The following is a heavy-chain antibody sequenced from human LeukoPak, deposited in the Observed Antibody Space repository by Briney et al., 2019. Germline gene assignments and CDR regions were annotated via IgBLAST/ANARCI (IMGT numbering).Heavy chain of an antibody. Sequence: GASVKVSCKASGGTFSSYAISWVRQAPGQGLEWMGEIIPIFGTANSTQKFQGRVTITADKATSTAYMELSSLRSEDTAVYYCARAGSGWFGESDDAFDIWGQGTMVTVSS. CDR3: ARAGSGWFGESDDAFDI. CDR1: GGTFSSYA. J-gene: IGHJ3*02. D-gene: IGHD3-10*01. V-gene: IGHV1-69*06. CDR2: IIPIFGTA.